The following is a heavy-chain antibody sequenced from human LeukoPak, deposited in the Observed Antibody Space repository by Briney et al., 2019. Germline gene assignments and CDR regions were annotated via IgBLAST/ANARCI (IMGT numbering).Heavy chain of an antibody. CDR2: VYYSATT. Sequence: SETLSLTCTVSGGSSSSSGYYWGWIRQPPGKGLEWIGSVYYSATTYYNPSLKSRVTISVDTSKNQFSLKLKSVTAADTAIYYCARPAPNWFGGSAFDIWGQGTMVTVSS. V-gene: IGHV4-39*01. D-gene: IGHD3-10*01. CDR1: GGSSSSSGYY. CDR3: ARPAPNWFGGSAFDI. J-gene: IGHJ3*02.